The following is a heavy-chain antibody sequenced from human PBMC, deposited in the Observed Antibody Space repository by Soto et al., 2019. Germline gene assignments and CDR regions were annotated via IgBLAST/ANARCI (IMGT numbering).Heavy chain of an antibody. CDR2: ISGRVDTI. Sequence: RLSCSASGFTFSDYSMTWISQAPGKGLDWSSYISGRVDTIYYSDSVKVRFTIYRANTKYSLYLHMNSLSPVDTAVYFWARDESSGWFENWGQLTLGTVSS. CDR1: GFTFSDYS. J-gene: IGHJ4*02. CDR3: ARDESSGWFEN. V-gene: IGHV3-11*01. D-gene: IGHD6-19*01.